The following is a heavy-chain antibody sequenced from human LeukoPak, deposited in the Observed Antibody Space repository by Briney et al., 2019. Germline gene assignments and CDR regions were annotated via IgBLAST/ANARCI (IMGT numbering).Heavy chain of an antibody. V-gene: IGHV3-11*01. CDR2: IKGNGLTT. J-gene: IGHJ4*02. D-gene: IGHD1-1*01. CDR3: AKGLERESRLDS. CDR1: GFTFSDYY. Sequence: GGSLRLSCAASGFTFSDYYMTWIRQAPGKGLEWLSHIKGNGLTTYYADSVRGRFTISTDNSKNTLYLQMNSLRAEDTALYYCAKGLERESRLDSWGQGTLVTVSS.